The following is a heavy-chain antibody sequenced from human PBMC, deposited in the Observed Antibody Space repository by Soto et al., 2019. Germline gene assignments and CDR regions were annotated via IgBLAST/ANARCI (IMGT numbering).Heavy chain of an antibody. CDR2: IKSKTDGGTT. Sequence: EVQLVESGGGLVQPGGSLRLSCAASGFTFSNAWMSWVRQAPGKGLEWVGRIKSKTDGGTTDYAAPVKGRFTISRDDSKNTLYLQMNSLKTEDTAVYYCTTTDIVATITAYFDYWGQGTLVTVSS. CDR3: TTTDIVATITAYFDY. J-gene: IGHJ4*02. CDR1: GFTFSNAW. V-gene: IGHV3-15*01. D-gene: IGHD5-12*01.